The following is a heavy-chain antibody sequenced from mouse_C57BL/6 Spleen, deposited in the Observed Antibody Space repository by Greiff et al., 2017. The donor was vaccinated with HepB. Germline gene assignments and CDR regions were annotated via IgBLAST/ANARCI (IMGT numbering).Heavy chain of an antibody. Sequence: EVKLVESGGDLLKPGGSRKLSGAASGFPLSGYGMSWVRQTPDKRLGWVATIISGGSYTYYPDSVKGRFTISRDNAKNTLYLQMSSLKSEDTAMYYCARQGADGFAYWGQGTLVTVSA. V-gene: IGHV5-6*01. CDR1: GFPLSGYG. J-gene: IGHJ3*01. CDR3: ARQGADGFAY. CDR2: IISGGSYT.